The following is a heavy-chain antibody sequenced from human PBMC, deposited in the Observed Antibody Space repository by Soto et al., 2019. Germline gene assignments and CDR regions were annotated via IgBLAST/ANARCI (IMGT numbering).Heavy chain of an antibody. CDR2: ISGGGGST. CDR3: AKGSASGRPYYFDS. D-gene: IGHD6-6*01. V-gene: IGHV3-23*01. J-gene: IGHJ4*02. CDR1: GFTFSNYV. Sequence: EVQLLESGGGLVQPGGSLRLSCAASGFTFSNYVMSWVRQAPGKGLAWFSAISGGGGSTYYADSVKGRFTISRDDSKNTLYLQMNSLRAEDMAVYYCAKGSASGRPYYFDSWGQGTLVTVSS.